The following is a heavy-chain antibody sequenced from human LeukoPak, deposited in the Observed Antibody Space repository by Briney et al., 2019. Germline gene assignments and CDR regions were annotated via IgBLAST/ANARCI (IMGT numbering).Heavy chain of an antibody. CDR2: ISSSGSTK. Sequence: GGSLRLSCAASGFTFSDYYMSWIRQAPGKGLEWVSYISSSGSTKAYAVSVKGRFTISRDNSKNTLYLQMNSLRAGDTGVYYCANILGGVLRYVNWSSGYAFDIWGQGTMVTVSS. J-gene: IGHJ3*02. CDR3: ANILGGVLRYVNWSSGYAFDI. D-gene: IGHD3-9*01. CDR1: GFTFSDYY. V-gene: IGHV3-11*01.